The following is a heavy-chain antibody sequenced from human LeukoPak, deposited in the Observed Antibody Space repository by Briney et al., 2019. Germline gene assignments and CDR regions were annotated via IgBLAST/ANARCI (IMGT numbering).Heavy chain of an antibody. V-gene: IGHV3-30*04. Sequence: PEGSLRLSCAASGFTFSSYALHWVRQAPGKGLEWVAVISNDGSNKYNADSVKGRFTISRDNFKNTLYMQMNSLRTEDTAMYYCARARRDGVFDYWGQGTLVTVSS. CDR2: ISNDGSNK. D-gene: IGHD5-24*01. J-gene: IGHJ4*02. CDR3: ARARRDGVFDY. CDR1: GFTFSSYA.